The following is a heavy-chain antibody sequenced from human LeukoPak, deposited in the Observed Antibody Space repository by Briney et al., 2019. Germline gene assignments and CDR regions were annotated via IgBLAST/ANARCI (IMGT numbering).Heavy chain of an antibody. CDR3: ARDGGVAYCGGDCYYAKFDY. CDR1: GFTFSSYS. J-gene: IGHJ4*02. CDR2: ISSSSSYI. V-gene: IGHV3-21*01. Sequence: GSLRLSCAASGFTFSSYSMNWVRQAPGKGLEWVSSISSSSSYIYYADSVKGRFTISRDNAKNSLYLQMNSLRAEDTAVYYCARDGGVAYCGGDCYYAKFDYWGQGTLVTVSS. D-gene: IGHD2-21*02.